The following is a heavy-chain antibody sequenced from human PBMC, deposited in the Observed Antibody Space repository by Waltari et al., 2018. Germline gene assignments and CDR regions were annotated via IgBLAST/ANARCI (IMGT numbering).Heavy chain of an antibody. CDR3: AASRGVYWYFDF. D-gene: IGHD3-16*01. J-gene: IGHJ2*01. V-gene: IGHV3-9*01. CDR1: GFDFLGFA. CDR2: VSWSGATV. Sequence: DVQLVESGGGLVQPGRSLRLSCAASGFDFLGFAMHWVRQVPGKGLEWVSVVSWSGATVGYADSVNGRFAISRDNAKNSLYLQMNSLRVEDTAFYYCAASRGVYWYFDFWGRGTLVSVSS.